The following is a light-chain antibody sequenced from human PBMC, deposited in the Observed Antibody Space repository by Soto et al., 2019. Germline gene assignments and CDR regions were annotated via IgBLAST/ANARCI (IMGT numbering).Light chain of an antibody. CDR2: GAS. J-gene: IGKJ1*01. V-gene: IGKV3-20*01. CDR3: QQYDSSPWK. CDR1: QSVSSSY. Sequence: EIVLTQSPGTLSLSPGERAALSCRASQSVSSSYLAWYQQKPGQAPRLLIYGASSRATGIPGRFSGSGSGTDFTGTISRLEPEDFAVYYWQQYDSSPWKFGQGTKVEFK.